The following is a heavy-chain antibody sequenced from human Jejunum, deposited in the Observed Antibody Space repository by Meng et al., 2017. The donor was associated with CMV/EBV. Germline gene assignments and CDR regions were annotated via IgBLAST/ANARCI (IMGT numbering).Heavy chain of an antibody. CDR1: FSDHG. J-gene: IGHJ4*02. CDR2: ISSYNGDT. Sequence: FSDHGINWVRQAPGQGLESLGWISSYNGDTIYAQKFQGRLTMTTDTSTSTAYMELRSLRSDDTAIYYCVRDCRSFYSGYCTNYFEYWGQGSLVTVSS. D-gene: IGHD3-3*01. V-gene: IGHV1-18*01. CDR3: VRDCRSFYSGYCTNYFEY.